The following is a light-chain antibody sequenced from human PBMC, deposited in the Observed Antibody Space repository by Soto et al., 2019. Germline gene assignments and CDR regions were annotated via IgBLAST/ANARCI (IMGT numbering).Light chain of an antibody. J-gene: IGKJ1*01. Sequence: DIVMTQSPLILSVTPGEPSSISCRSSQSLLYRNGYNYLDWYVQKPGQCPQLLINLGSDRASGVPDRFSGSGSGTDFTLKISRVEAEDVGVYYCMQALQTPSTFGQGTKVDTK. V-gene: IGKV2-28*01. CDR2: LGS. CDR1: QSLLYRNGYNY. CDR3: MQALQTPST.